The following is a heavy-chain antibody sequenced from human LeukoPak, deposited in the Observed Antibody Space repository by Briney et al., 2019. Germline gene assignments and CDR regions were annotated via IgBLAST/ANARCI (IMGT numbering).Heavy chain of an antibody. Sequence: GGSLRLSCAASGFTFSSYAMSWVRQAPGKGLEWVSAISGSGGSTYYADSAKGRFTISRDNSKNTLYLQMNSLRAEDMAVYYCAKDRDGDYQKIDYWGQGTLVTVSS. CDR1: GFTFSSYA. D-gene: IGHD4-17*01. J-gene: IGHJ4*02. V-gene: IGHV3-23*01. CDR2: ISGSGGST. CDR3: AKDRDGDYQKIDY.